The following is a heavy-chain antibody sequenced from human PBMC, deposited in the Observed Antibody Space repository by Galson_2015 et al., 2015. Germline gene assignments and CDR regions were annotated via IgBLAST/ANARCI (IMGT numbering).Heavy chain of an antibody. CDR1: GFTFSNAW. CDR3: TAHPVTHYYGSGSTFDY. V-gene: IGHV3-15*01. D-gene: IGHD3-10*01. J-gene: IGHJ4*02. CDR2: IKSKTDGGTT. Sequence: SLRLSCAASGFTFSNAWMSWVRQAPGKGLEWVGRIKSKTDGGTTDYATPVKGRFTISRDDSKNTLYLQMNSLKTEDTAVYYCTAHPVTHYYGSGSTFDYWGQGTLVTVSS.